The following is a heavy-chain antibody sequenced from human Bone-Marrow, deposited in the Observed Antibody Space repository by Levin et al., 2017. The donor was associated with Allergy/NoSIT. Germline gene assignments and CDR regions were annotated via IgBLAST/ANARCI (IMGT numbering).Heavy chain of an antibody. Sequence: GGSLRLSCAASGFTFSFYAMHWVRQAPGKGLEWVAVISSDGTNKYYGDSLRGRVTVSRDNSKNTVYLQMNSLRPDDTSVYYCARDLGRGSPTWQRTWGQGTLVSVS. V-gene: IGHV3-30-3*01. CDR1: GFTFSFYA. D-gene: IGHD3-16*01. CDR3: ARDLGRGSPTWQRT. CDR2: ISSDGTNK. J-gene: IGHJ4*02.